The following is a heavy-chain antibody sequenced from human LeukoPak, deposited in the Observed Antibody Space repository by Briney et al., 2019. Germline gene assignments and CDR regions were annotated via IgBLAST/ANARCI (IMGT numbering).Heavy chain of an antibody. D-gene: IGHD3-22*01. V-gene: IGHV3-53*01. CDR2: IYAGGNT. J-gene: IGHJ4*02. CDR3: ARRYETSGGLSY. Sequence: SGGSLILSCAAAGFTVTSTYMSWVRQAPGKGLEWVSVIYAGGNTYYADSVKGRFTISRDNSKNTLYLQMNSLRVEDTAVYYCARRYETSGGLSYWGQGALVTVSS. CDR1: GFTVTSTY.